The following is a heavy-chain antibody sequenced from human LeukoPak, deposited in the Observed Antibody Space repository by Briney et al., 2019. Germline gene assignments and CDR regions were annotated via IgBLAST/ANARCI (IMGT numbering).Heavy chain of an antibody. CDR1: GFTFDDYA. CDR3: AKAPGYDILTGPPFDY. D-gene: IGHD3-9*01. V-gene: IGHV3-23*01. Sequence: GGSLRLSCAASGFTFDDYAMSWVRQAPGKGLEWVSGIGGSGGSTHYADSVKGRFTISRDNSENTLYLQMNSLRADDTAVYYCAKAPGYDILTGPPFDYWGQGTLVTVSS. J-gene: IGHJ4*02. CDR2: IGGSGGST.